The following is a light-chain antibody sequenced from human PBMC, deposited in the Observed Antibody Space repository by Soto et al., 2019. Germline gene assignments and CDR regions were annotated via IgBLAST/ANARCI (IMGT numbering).Light chain of an antibody. CDR1: RSDIGGYNY. CDR3: FSYAGSNIYV. V-gene: IGLV2-8*01. CDR2: EVN. J-gene: IGLJ1*01. Sequence: QSALTQPPSASGSPGQSVTISCTGTRSDIGGYNYVSWYQQYPGKAPKLVIFEVNKRPSGVPDRFSGSKSGITASLTVSGLQAEDEADYYCFSYAGSNIYVFGTGTKLTVL.